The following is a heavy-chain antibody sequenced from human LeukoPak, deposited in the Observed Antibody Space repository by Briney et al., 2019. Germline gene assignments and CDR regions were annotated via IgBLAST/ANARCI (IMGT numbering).Heavy chain of an antibody. Sequence: AASVNVSCKASGGTFSSYAISWVRQAPGQGLEWMGGINPIFGTANYAQKFQGRVTITADESTSTAYMELSSLRSEDTAVYYCALRYFDWLSRSRVYYYYGMDVWGKGTTVTVSS. CDR3: ALRYFDWLSRSRVYYYYGMDV. V-gene: IGHV1-69*01. CDR2: INPIFGTA. J-gene: IGHJ6*04. CDR1: GGTFSSYA. D-gene: IGHD3-9*01.